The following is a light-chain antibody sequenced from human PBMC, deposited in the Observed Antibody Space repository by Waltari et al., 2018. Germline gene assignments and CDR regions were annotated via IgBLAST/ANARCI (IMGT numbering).Light chain of an antibody. CDR1: SLRSDY. J-gene: IGLJ2*01. CDR2: GKN. V-gene: IGLV3-19*01. Sequence: SSELTQDPAVSVALGQTVRITCPGDSLRSDYASWYQQKPGQAPVLVIYGKNNRPSGIPDRFSGSSSGNTASVTITGAQAEDEADYYCNSRDSSGNHLHVVFGGGTKLTVL. CDR3: NSRDSSGNHLHVV.